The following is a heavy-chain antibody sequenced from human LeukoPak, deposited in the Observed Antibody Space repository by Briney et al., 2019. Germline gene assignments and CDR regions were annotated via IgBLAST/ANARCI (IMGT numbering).Heavy chain of an antibody. CDR3: ARDPTLLRYFDWAPFSFDY. V-gene: IGHV3-21*01. CDR1: GFTFSSYS. CDR2: ISSSSSYI. Sequence: GVSLRLSCAASGFTFSSYSMNWVRQAPGKGLEWVSSISSSSSYIYYADSVKGRFTISRDNAKNSLYLQMNSLRAEDTAVYYCARDPTLLRYFDWAPFSFDYWGQGTLVTVSS. D-gene: IGHD3-9*01. J-gene: IGHJ4*02.